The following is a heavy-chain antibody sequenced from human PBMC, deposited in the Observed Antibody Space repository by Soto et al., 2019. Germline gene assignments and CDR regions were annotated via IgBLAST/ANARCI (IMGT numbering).Heavy chain of an antibody. J-gene: IGHJ6*02. Sequence: SETLSLTCAAYGGSFSGNYWSWIRQPPGKGLEWIGEFSDSGSTNYNPSLKSRVIISEDMSKSQFSLKLSSVTAADTAVYYCARRNFYYGLDGWGQGTTVTVPS. CDR2: FSDSGST. CDR3: ARRNFYYGLDG. V-gene: IGHV4-34*01. CDR1: GGSFSGNY.